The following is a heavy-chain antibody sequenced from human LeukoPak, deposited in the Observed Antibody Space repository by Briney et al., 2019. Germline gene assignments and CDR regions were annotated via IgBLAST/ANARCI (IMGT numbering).Heavy chain of an antibody. V-gene: IGHV4-4*07. J-gene: IGHJ4*02. CDR3: ARERGNYDVLTGYYPFDY. D-gene: IGHD3-9*01. CDR1: GASISIYS. Sequence: PSETLSLTCTVSGASISIYSWSWIRQPAGKGLEWIGRIYTSGSTNYNPSLRGRVTMSVDTSKNQFSLKLTSATAADTAVYYCARERGNYDVLTGYYPFDYWGQGTLVTVSS. CDR2: IYTSGST.